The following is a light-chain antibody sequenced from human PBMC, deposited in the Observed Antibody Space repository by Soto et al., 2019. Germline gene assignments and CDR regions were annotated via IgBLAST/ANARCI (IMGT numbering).Light chain of an antibody. CDR2: AAS. J-gene: IGKJ4*01. CDR3: KQSKSFPLT. Sequence: DIQMTQSPSSLSASVGDRVTITCRASQDINRWLAWYQQKPGKAPKVLIYAASSLESGVTSRFSGSGSGTDFSLTISSLQPEDFETYYCKQSKSFPLTFGGGTKVDI. CDR1: QDINRW. V-gene: IGKV1-12*01.